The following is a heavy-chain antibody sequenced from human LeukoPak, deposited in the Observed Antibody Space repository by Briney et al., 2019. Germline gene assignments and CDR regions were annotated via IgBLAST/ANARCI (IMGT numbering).Heavy chain of an antibody. J-gene: IGHJ4*02. CDR1: GFTFSSYA. Sequence: SGGSLRLSCAASGFTFSSYAMSWVRRAPGKGLEWVSAISGSGGSTYYADSVKGRFTISRDNSKNTLYLQMNSLRAEDTAVYYCAKDRPTRRITMIVDYWGQGTLVTVSS. CDR2: ISGSGGST. CDR3: AKDRPTRRITMIVDY. D-gene: IGHD3-22*01. V-gene: IGHV3-23*01.